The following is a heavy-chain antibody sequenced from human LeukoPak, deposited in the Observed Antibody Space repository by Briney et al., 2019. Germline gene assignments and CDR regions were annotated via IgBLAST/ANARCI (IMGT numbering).Heavy chain of an antibody. CDR1: GGSISSYY. CDR2: IYYSGST. Sequence: ASETLSLTCTVSGGSISSYYWSWIQQPPGKGLEWIGYIYYSGSTNYNPSLKSRVTISVDTSKNQFSLKLSSVTAADTAVYYCARDGSPYYYDSSGYPSVIFDYWGQGTLVTVSS. J-gene: IGHJ4*02. D-gene: IGHD3-22*01. V-gene: IGHV4-59*01. CDR3: ARDGSPYYYDSSGYPSVIFDY.